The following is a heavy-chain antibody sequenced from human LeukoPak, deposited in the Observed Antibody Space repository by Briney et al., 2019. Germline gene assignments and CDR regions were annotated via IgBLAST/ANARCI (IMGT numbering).Heavy chain of an antibody. J-gene: IGHJ3*02. D-gene: IGHD5-18*01. CDR1: GFTFDDYA. CDR2: ISWDGGST. CDR3: AKGVNTAMNDAFGI. V-gene: IGHV3-43D*03. Sequence: GGSLRLSCAASGFTFDDYAMHWVRQAPGKGVEWVSLISWDGGSTYYGDSVKGRFTISRDNSKKSLYLQMNSLRAEDTALYYCAKGVNTAMNDAFGIWGQGTMVTVSS.